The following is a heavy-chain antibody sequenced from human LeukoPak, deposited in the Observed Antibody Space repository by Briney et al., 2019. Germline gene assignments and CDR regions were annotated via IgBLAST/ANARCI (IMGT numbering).Heavy chain of an antibody. J-gene: IGHJ4*02. V-gene: IGHV3-15*01. CDR3: GAYTFGFGGDC. D-gene: IGHD3-16*01. CDR2: IFRNSDTMET. CDR1: GLTFTNTW. Sequence: GGSLRLSCEASGLTFTNTWLTWVRRAPGRGLEWVGRIFRNSDTMETEYGTPVKGRFTISRDDSRNTLYLQMNSLTTEDTAVYYCGAYTFGFGGDCWGQGTPVTVSS.